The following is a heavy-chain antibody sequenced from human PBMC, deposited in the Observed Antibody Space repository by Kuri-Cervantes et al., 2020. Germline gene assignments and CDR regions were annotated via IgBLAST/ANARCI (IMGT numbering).Heavy chain of an antibody. Sequence: SQTLSLTCAVYVGSFSGYYWRWIRQPPGKGLEWIGEINHSGSTNYNPSLKSRVTIAVDTPKNQFSLKLSSVTAADAAVYYCARDWSGYGDEMGYFDYWGQGTLVTVSS. J-gene: IGHJ4*02. D-gene: IGHD4-17*01. V-gene: IGHV4-34*01. CDR1: VGSFSGYY. CDR3: ARDWSGYGDEMGYFDY. CDR2: INHSGST.